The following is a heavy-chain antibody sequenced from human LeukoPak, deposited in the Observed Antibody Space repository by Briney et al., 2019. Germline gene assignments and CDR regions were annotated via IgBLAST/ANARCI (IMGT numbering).Heavy chain of an antibody. V-gene: IGHV3-48*01. J-gene: IGHJ3*02. Sequence: GGSLRLSCAASGFTFSGSAMHWVRQAPGKGLEWVSYISGSSSTIYYADSVKGRFTISRDNAKNSLYLQMNSLRAEDTALYYCARVDYDYVWGSHNAFDIWGQGTMVTVSS. CDR1: GFTFSGSA. D-gene: IGHD3-16*01. CDR3: ARVDYDYVWGSHNAFDI. CDR2: ISGSSSTI.